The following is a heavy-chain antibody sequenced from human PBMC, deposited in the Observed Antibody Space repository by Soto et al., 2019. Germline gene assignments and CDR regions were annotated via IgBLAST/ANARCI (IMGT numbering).Heavy chain of an antibody. J-gene: IGHJ4*02. Sequence: QVQLVESGGGVVQPGRSLRLSCAASGFTFSSYAMHWVRQAPGKGLEWVAVISYDGSNKYYADSVKGRFTISRDNSKNTLYLQMNSLRAEETAVYYCARDGGEWELQFDYWGQGTLVTVSS. D-gene: IGHD1-26*01. CDR2: ISYDGSNK. CDR3: ARDGGEWELQFDY. CDR1: GFTFSSYA. V-gene: IGHV3-30-3*01.